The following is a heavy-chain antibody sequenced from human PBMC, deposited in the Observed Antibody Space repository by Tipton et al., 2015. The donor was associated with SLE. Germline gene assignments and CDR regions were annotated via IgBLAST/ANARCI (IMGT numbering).Heavy chain of an antibody. CDR2: IYTSGST. D-gene: IGHD4-11*01. Sequence: LRLSCTVSGGSISSYYWSWIRQPAGKGLEWIGRIYTSGSTNYNPSLKSRVTISVDTSKNQFSLKLSSVTAADTAVYYCARLGGYSTYFDDWGQGTLVTVSS. CDR1: GGSISSYY. V-gene: IGHV4-4*07. CDR3: ARLGGYSTYFDD. J-gene: IGHJ4*02.